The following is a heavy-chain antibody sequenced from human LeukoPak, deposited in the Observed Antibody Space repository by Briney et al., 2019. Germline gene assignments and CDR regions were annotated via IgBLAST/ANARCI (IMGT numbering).Heavy chain of an antibody. J-gene: IGHJ6*02. CDR3: ARQIYYDFCMDV. V-gene: IGHV4-39*01. Sequence: PSETLSLTCTVSGGSISSSSYYWGWIRQPPGKGLEWIGSIYYSGSTYYNPSLKSRVTISVDTSKNQFSLKLSSVTAADTAVYYCARQIYYDFCMDVWGQGTTVTVSS. CDR2: IYYSGST. CDR1: GGSISSSSYY. D-gene: IGHD3-3*01.